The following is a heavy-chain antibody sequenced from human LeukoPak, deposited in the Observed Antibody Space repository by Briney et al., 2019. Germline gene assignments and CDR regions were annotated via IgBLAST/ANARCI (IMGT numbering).Heavy chain of an antibody. V-gene: IGHV3-7*01. CDR2: INPDGSQK. Sequence: EGSLRLSCAASAFTFSSYWMTWVRQAPGQGLEWVANINPDGSQKDYVDSVKGRFTISRENAKNSLYLQMNSLRAEDTALYYCARHENWNFPYWGQGILVTVSS. J-gene: IGHJ4*02. CDR1: AFTFSSYW. D-gene: IGHD1-7*01. CDR3: ARHENWNFPY.